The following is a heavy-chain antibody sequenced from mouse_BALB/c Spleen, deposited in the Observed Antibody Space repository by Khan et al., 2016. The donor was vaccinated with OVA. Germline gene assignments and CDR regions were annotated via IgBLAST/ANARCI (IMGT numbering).Heavy chain of an antibody. V-gene: IGHV3-2*02. J-gene: IGHJ4*01. D-gene: IGHD2-13*01. CDR1: GYSITSDYA. Sequence: VQLQQSGPGLVKPSQSLSLTCTVIGYSITSDYAWNWIRQFPGNKLEWMGYISSTGSTSYNPSLKSRISITRDTSKNQFFLHLNSVTTEDTATYYCVRSLYYGDSYAMDYWGQGTSVTVSS. CDR2: ISSTGST. CDR3: VRSLYYGDSYAMDY.